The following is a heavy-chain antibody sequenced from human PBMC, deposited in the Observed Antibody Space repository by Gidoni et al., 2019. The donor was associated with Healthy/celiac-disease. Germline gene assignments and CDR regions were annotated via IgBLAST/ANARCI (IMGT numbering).Heavy chain of an antibody. CDR2: ISAYNGNT. J-gene: IGHJ3*02. Sequence: QVQLVQSGAEVKKPGASVKVSCKASGYTFTSYGISWVRQAPGQGLEWMGWISAYNGNTNYAQKLQGRVTMTTDTSTSTAYMELRSLRSDDTAVYYCARDIPHLDYYDSSGYYYGPLAAFDIWGQGTMVTVSS. D-gene: IGHD3-22*01. CDR1: GYTFTSYG. CDR3: ARDIPHLDYYDSSGYYYGPLAAFDI. V-gene: IGHV1-18*01.